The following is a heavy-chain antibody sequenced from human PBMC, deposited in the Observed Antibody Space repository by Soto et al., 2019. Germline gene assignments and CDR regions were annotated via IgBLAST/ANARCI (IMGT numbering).Heavy chain of an antibody. Sequence: SENLSLTGSGSACSRFGFNWGWQRQPPGKGLEWIGSIYYSGSTYYNPSLKSRVTISVDTSKNQFSLKLSSVTAADTAVYYCASLNWGYYYYGMDVWGQGTTVT. CDR3: ASLNWGYYYYGMDV. CDR1: ACSRFGFN. V-gene: IGHV4-39*01. D-gene: IGHD7-27*01. J-gene: IGHJ6*02. CDR2: IYYSGST.